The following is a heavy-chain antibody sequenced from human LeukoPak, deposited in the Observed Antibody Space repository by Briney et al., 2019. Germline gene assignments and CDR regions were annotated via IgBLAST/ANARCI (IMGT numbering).Heavy chain of an antibody. CDR1: GFTVSSNY. CDR2: IYSGGST. CDR3: ARDRAYGSGSYYYYYGMDV. D-gene: IGHD3-10*01. Sequence: PGGSLRLSCAASGFTVSSNYMSWVRQAPGKGLEWVSVIYSGGSTYYADSVKGRFTISRHNSKNTLYLQMNSLRAEDTAVYYCARDRAYGSGSYYYYYGMDVWGQGTTVTVSS. V-gene: IGHV3-53*04. J-gene: IGHJ6*02.